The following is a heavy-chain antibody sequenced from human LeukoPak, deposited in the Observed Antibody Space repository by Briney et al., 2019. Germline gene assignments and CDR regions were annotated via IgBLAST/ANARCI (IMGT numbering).Heavy chain of an antibody. Sequence: GASVTVSCTASGYTFTVYYMHWVRQAPGQGLEWMGWINPNSGDTKYAQKFQGRVTMTRDTSISTAYMELSRLRSDDTAVYYCATQRGSYLWGTDFDYWGQGTLVTVSS. CDR3: ATQRGSYLWGTDFDY. D-gene: IGHD3-16*01. CDR2: INPNSGDT. V-gene: IGHV1-2*02. CDR1: GYTFTVYY. J-gene: IGHJ4*02.